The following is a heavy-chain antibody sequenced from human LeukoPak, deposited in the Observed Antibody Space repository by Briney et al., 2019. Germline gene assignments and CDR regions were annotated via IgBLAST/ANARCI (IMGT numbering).Heavy chain of an antibody. D-gene: IGHD6-19*01. CDR2: IYYSGST. CDR1: GGSISSGGYY. V-gene: IGHV4-31*03. CDR3: ARGRRAGAFDI. J-gene: IGHJ3*02. Sequence: SETLSLTCTVSGGSISSGGYYWSWIRQHPGKGLEWIGYIYYSGSTYYNPSLKSRVTMSVDTSENQFSLKLSSVTAADTAVYYCARGRRAGAFDIWGQGTMVTVSS.